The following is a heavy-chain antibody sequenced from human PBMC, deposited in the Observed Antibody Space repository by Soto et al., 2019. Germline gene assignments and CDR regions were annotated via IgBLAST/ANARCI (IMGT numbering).Heavy chain of an antibody. CDR2: INAGNGNT. D-gene: IGHD3-3*01. J-gene: IGHJ6*03. V-gene: IGHV1-3*01. Sequence: ASVKVSCKASGYTFTSYAMHWVRQAPGQRLEWMGWINAGNGNTKYSQKFQGRVTITRDTSASTAYMGLSSLRSEDTAVYYCARETEDYDFWSGYSDYYYMDVWGKGTTVTVSS. CDR1: GYTFTSYA. CDR3: ARETEDYDFWSGYSDYYYMDV.